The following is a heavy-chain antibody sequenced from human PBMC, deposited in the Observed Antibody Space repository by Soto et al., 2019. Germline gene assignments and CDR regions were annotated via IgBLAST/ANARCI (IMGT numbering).Heavy chain of an antibody. CDR2: IYYSGST. CDR1: GGSISSYY. CDR3: AAGIAVAGTSFDY. Sequence: SETLSLTCTVSGGSISSYYWSWIRQPPGKGLEWIGYIYYSGSTNYNPSLKSRVTISVDTSKNQYSLKLSSVTAADTAVYYCAAGIAVAGTSFDYWGQGTLVTVSS. V-gene: IGHV4-59*01. D-gene: IGHD6-19*01. J-gene: IGHJ4*02.